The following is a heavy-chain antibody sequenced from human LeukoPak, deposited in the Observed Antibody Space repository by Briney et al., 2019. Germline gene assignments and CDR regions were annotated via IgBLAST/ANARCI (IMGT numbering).Heavy chain of an antibody. D-gene: IGHD6-19*01. CDR1: GGTFSSYA. Sequence: SVKVSCKASGGTFSSYAISWVRQAPGQGLEWMGRIIPIFGIANYAQKFQGRVTITADKSTSTAYMEPSSLRSEDTAVYYCARDGVRLLGAVAGNWFDPWGQGTLVTVSS. V-gene: IGHV1-69*04. J-gene: IGHJ5*02. CDR2: IIPIFGIA. CDR3: ARDGVRLLGAVAGNWFDP.